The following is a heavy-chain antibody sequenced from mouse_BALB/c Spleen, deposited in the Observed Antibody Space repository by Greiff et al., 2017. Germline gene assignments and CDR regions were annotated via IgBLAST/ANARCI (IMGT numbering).Heavy chain of an antibody. D-gene: IGHD1-2*01. Sequence: LQESGPGLVAPSQSLSITCTVSGFSLTSYGVHWVRQPPGKGLEWLGVIWAGGSTNYNSALMSRLSISKDNSKSQVFLKMNSLQTDDTAMYYCARDGITSFAYWGQGTLVTVSA. CDR1: GFSLTSYG. J-gene: IGHJ3*01. CDR2: IWAGGST. V-gene: IGHV2-9*02. CDR3: ARDGITSFAY.